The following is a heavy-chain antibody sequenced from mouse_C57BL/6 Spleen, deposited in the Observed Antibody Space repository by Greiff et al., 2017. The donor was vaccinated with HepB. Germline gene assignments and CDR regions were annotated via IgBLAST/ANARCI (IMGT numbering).Heavy chain of an antibody. V-gene: IGHV1-81*01. Sequence: VQLKESGAELARPGASVKLSCKASGYTFTSYGISWVKQRTGQGLEWIGEIYPSSGNTYYNEKFKGKATLTADKSSSTAYMELRSLTSEDSAVYFCARDYDYDWYFDVWGTGTTVTVSS. J-gene: IGHJ1*03. D-gene: IGHD2-4*01. CDR3: ARDYDYDWYFDV. CDR1: GYTFTSYG. CDR2: IYPSSGNT.